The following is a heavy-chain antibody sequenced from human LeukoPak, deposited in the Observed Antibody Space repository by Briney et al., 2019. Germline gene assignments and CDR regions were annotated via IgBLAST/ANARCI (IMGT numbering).Heavy chain of an antibody. Sequence: PSETLSLTGTVSGGSISSYYWSWIRQPAGKGLEWIGRIYTSGSTNYNPSLKSRVTMSVDTSKNQFSLKLSSVTAADTAVYYCARDRYSSSWVAGYYYMDVWGKGTTVTVSS. V-gene: IGHV4-4*07. D-gene: IGHD6-13*01. J-gene: IGHJ6*03. CDR2: IYTSGST. CDR1: GGSISSYY. CDR3: ARDRYSSSWVAGYYYMDV.